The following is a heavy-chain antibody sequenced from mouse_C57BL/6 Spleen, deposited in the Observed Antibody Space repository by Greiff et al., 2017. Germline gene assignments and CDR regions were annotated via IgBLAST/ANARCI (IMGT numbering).Heavy chain of an antibody. CDR1: GYTFTDYY. D-gene: IGHD2-2*01. CDR3: ARSHYGYDEDYAMDY. V-gene: IGHV1-26*01. CDR2: INPNNGGT. Sequence: VQLKQSGPELVKPGASVKISCKASGYTFTDYYMNWVKQSHGKSLEWIGDINPNNGGTSYNQKFKGKATLTVDKSSSTAYMELRSLTSEDSAVYYCARSHYGYDEDYAMDYWGQGTSVTVSS. J-gene: IGHJ4*01.